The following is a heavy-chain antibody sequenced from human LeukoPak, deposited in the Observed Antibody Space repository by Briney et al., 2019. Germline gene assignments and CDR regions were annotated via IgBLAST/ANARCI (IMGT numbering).Heavy chain of an antibody. CDR3: AREGYYFDSSDYPIVTSY. CDR1: GGSISSGTYY. D-gene: IGHD3-22*01. Sequence: SQTLSLTCTVSGGSISSGTYYWSWIRQPAGKGLEWIGRIYTSGSTNYNPSLKSRVTISVDTSKNQFSLKLSSVTAADTAVYYCAREGYYFDSSDYPIVTSYWGQGTLVTVSS. V-gene: IGHV4-61*02. J-gene: IGHJ4*02. CDR2: IYTSGST.